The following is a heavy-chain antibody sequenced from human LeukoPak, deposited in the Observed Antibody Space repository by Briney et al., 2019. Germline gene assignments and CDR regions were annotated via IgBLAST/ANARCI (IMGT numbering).Heavy chain of an antibody. CDR1: GFSASDYN. J-gene: IGHJ5*02. Sequence: GGSLRLSGEASGFSASDYNMSWVRKAPGKGLEWVSVIYDGGETHHADSVKGRFTLSRDSSRNTLYLQMNSLRGEDTAVYYCTRDPDAWGQGTLVTVSS. CDR2: IYDGGET. CDR3: TRDPDA. V-gene: IGHV3-66*01.